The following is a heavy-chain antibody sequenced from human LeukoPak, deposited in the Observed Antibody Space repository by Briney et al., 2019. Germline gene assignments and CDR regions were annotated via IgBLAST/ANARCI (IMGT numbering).Heavy chain of an antibody. D-gene: IGHD1-7*01. CDR1: GYRFSDSY. J-gene: IGHJ5*02. Sequence: ASVKVSCKASGYRFSDSYIHWVRQAPGHGFEWMGWINPSSGDTRYARMFQGRVTMTRDTSISTAYMELSRLRSDDTAVYYCARAGVPLNPTNWNYAWFDPWGQGTLVTVSS. CDR2: INPSSGDT. CDR3: ARAGVPLNPTNWNYAWFDP. V-gene: IGHV1-2*02.